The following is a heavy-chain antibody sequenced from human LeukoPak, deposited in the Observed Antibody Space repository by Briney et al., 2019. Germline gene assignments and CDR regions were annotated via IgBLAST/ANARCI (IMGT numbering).Heavy chain of an antibody. CDR2: IYYSGST. J-gene: IGHJ4*02. D-gene: IGHD4-17*01. CDR3: ARHMGSVTVYYFDY. Sequence: SETLSLTCTVSGGSISSYYWSWIRQPPGKGPEWIGYIYYSGSTNYNPSLKSRVTISVDTSKNQFSLKLSSVTAADTAVYYCARHMGSVTVYYFDYWGQGTLVTVSS. V-gene: IGHV4-59*08. CDR1: GGSISSYY.